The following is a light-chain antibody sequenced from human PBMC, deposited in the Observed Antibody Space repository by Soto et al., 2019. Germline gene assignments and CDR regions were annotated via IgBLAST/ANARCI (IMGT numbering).Light chain of an antibody. CDR3: QQYGSSPYT. Sequence: EIVLTQSPGTLSLSPRERATLSCRASQSVSSYLAWYQQKPGQAPRLLIYGASSRATGIPDRFSGSGSGTDFTLTISRLEPEDFAVYYCQQYGSSPYTFGQGTKLEIK. CDR2: GAS. CDR1: QSVSSY. J-gene: IGKJ2*01. V-gene: IGKV3-20*01.